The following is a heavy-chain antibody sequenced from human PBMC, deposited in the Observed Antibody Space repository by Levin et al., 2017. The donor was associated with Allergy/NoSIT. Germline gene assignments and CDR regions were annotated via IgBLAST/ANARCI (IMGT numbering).Heavy chain of an antibody. D-gene: IGHD3-10*01. CDR3: ARDRHPLITVVRGLHDH. CDR2: ISADNGDT. V-gene: IGHV1-18*01. J-gene: IGHJ4*02. Sequence: GASVKVSCKASGYTFINYGINWVRQAPGQGLEWMGWISADNGDTNYAQKFQGRVTMTTDTSTRTAYMELRSLRSDDTAVFYCARDRHPLITVVRGLHDHWGQGTQVTVSS. CDR1: GYTFINYG.